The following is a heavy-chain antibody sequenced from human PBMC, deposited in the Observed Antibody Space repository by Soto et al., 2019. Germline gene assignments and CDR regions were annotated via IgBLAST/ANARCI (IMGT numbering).Heavy chain of an antibody. CDR3: AKNRVTIAALDS. Sequence: EVQLLESGGGFVQPGGSLRLSCSASGFNFNMFAMTWVRQAPGKGLEWVSTISGGSHSTYYADSHKGRFSISRDKSKNTMYLQMDSLRAEDTAIYYCAKNRVTIAALDSWGQGALVSVSS. D-gene: IGHD6-25*01. J-gene: IGHJ4*02. CDR1: GFNFNMFA. V-gene: IGHV3-23*01. CDR2: ISGGSHST.